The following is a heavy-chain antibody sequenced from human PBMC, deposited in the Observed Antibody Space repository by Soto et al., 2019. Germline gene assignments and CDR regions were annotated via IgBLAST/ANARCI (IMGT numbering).Heavy chain of an antibody. CDR3: ARQDDFWSGSNWFDP. D-gene: IGHD3-3*01. V-gene: IGHV4-39*01. J-gene: IGHJ5*02. CDR2: VYYNGFT. Sequence: PSETLSLTCTVSGGSISSSNYYWGWIRQPPGKGLEWIGNVYYNGFTYYNPSLKSRVTISVDTSKNHFSLRLISVTAADTAVYYCARQDDFWSGSNWFDPWGQGTLVT. CDR1: GGSISSSNYY.